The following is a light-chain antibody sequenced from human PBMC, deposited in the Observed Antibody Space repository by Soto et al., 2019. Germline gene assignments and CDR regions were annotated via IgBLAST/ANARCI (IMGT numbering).Light chain of an antibody. Sequence: QSALTQPASVSGSPGRSITISCTGTSSDVGSYNLVSWYQQHPGKAPKLMIYEGSKRPSGVSNRFSGSKSGNTASLTISGLQAEDEADYYCCSYAGSSTIYVFGTGTKLTVL. CDR2: EGS. CDR3: CSYAGSSTIYV. J-gene: IGLJ1*01. V-gene: IGLV2-23*01. CDR1: SSDVGSYNL.